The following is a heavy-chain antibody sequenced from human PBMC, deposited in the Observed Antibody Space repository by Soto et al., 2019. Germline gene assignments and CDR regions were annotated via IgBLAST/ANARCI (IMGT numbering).Heavy chain of an antibody. CDR2: VTPILGTS. D-gene: IGHD4-17*01. Sequence: ASVKVSCKASGGTFSSYAFSWVRQAPGQGLEWMGGVTPILGTSNYAQRFQGRATIIADRSTSTVYMELHSLRSDDTAVYYCARDNPVTSYDFYYGLDVWGQGTTVTVS. V-gene: IGHV1-69*10. J-gene: IGHJ6*02. CDR1: GGTFSSYA. CDR3: ARDNPVTSYDFYYGLDV.